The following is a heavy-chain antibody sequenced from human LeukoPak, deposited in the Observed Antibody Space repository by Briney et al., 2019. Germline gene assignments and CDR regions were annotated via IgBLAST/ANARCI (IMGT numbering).Heavy chain of an antibody. CDR1: GYTFTSHG. CDR2: ISTYNDNT. CDR3: ARDSLDGYNYLGY. V-gene: IGHV1-18*01. J-gene: IGHJ4*02. D-gene: IGHD5-24*01. Sequence: ASGMVCSTASGYTFTSHGISSVRQAPGQGLEWMGWISTYNDNTKYAQKFQGRVTLTTDQSTSTAYMELRGLRSDDTAVYYCARDSLDGYNYLGYWGQGTLVTVSS.